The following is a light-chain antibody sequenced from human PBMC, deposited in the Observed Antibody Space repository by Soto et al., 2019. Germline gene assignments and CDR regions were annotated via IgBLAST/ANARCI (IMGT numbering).Light chain of an antibody. CDR1: QTINRN. Sequence: EILLTQSPATLSVSPGERATLSCRSSQTINRNLGWYQQKPGQAPRLLIFAASTRAPGIPARFSGSGSGTEFTLTISGLQSEDFAVYYCQQYNSWTSITSGQGTRLEVK. CDR2: AAS. V-gene: IGKV3-15*01. J-gene: IGKJ5*01. CDR3: QQYNSWTSIT.